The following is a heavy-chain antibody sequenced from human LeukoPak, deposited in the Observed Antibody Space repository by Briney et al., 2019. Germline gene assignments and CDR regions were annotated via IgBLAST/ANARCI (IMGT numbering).Heavy chain of an antibody. J-gene: IGHJ3*02. CDR2: IYYSGST. CDR3: ARRNEDLIAAAGSDAFDI. D-gene: IGHD6-13*01. V-gene: IGHV4-39*01. Sequence: SETLSLTCTVSGGSISSSSYYWGWIRRPPGKGLEWIGSIYYSGSTYYNPSLKSRVTISVDTSKNQFSLKLSSVTAADTAVYYCARRNEDLIAAAGSDAFDIWGQGIMVTVSS. CDR1: GGSISSSSYY.